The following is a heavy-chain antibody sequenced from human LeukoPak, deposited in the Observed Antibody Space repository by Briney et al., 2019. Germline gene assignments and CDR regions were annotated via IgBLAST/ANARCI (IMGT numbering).Heavy chain of an antibody. CDR3: ALFEVVERYTQDF. D-gene: IGHD3-3*01. CDR1: GGSISSSSYY. J-gene: IGHJ4*02. CDR2: VNHSGGT. V-gene: IGHV4-39*07. Sequence: PSETLSLTCTVSGGSISSSSYYWNWIRQPPGKGLEWIAEVNHSGGTNYNPSFKNRATISLDRSKNQFSLKLTSVTAADTAVYYCALFEVVERYTQDFWSQGTLVTVSS.